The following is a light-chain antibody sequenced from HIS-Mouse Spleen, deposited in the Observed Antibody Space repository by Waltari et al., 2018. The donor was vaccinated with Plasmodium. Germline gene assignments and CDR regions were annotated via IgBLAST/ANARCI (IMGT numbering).Light chain of an antibody. J-gene: IGLJ3*02. CDR1: ALPKKY. Sequence: SYELTQPPSVSVSPGQTARITCSGDALPKKYAYWYQQKSGQAPVLVIYEDNKRPSGIPEVFSGSSSGTMATLTISGAQVEDEADYYCYSTDSSGNHRVFGGGTKLTVL. CDR2: EDN. V-gene: IGLV3-10*01. CDR3: YSTDSSGNHRV.